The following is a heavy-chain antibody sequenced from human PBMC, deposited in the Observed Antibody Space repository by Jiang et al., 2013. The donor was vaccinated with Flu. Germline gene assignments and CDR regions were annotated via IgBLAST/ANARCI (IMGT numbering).Heavy chain of an antibody. D-gene: IGHD2-21*02. V-gene: IGHV3-23*04. J-gene: IGHJ4*02. CDR3: ARHRDDHCGGDCYFRAVDY. CDR1: GVTINNYA. CDR2: IRGSGYST. Sequence: VQLVESGGGLVQPGGSLRLSCAASGVTINNYAMTWVRQAPGKGLEWVSGIRGSGYSTYYADSVKGRFSISRDNSKNTVYLQMNSLRAEDTAVYYCARHRDDHCGGDCYFRAVDYWGQGTLVTVSS.